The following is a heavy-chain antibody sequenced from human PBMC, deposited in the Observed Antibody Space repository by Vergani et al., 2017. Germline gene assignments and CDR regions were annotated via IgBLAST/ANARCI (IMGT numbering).Heavy chain of an antibody. CDR2: ISSSSSYI. Sequence: EVQLVESGGGLVKPGGSLRLSCAASGFTFSSYSMNWVRQAPGKGLEWVSSISSSSSYIYYADSVKGRFTISSDNSKNSLYLQMNSLRTEDTTVYYCSRGSIYYYDSSGYHYWGQGTLVTVSS. V-gene: IGHV3-21*01. D-gene: IGHD3-22*01. CDR3: SRGSIYYYDSSGYHY. CDR1: GFTFSSYS. J-gene: IGHJ4*02.